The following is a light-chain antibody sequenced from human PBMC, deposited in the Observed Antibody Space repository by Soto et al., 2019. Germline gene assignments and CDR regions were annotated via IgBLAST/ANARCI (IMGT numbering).Light chain of an antibody. CDR1: HSVRNN. CDR2: GAS. V-gene: IGKV3-15*01. CDR3: QQYDSYMYA. Sequence: EIVLSQSPATLSVSPGARATLSCRASHSVRNNLAWYQQRPGQAPRLLMYGASTRPSGIPARFTGGGSGTDFTRTITSLPSEDFAVYYCQQYDSYMYAFGQGTKVEI. J-gene: IGKJ2*01.